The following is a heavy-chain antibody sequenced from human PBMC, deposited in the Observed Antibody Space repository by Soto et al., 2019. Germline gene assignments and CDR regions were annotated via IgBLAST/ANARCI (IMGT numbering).Heavy chain of an antibody. D-gene: IGHD6-6*01. V-gene: IGHV3-21*01. CDR2: ISSSSSYI. CDR3: AVIAALNHFDY. J-gene: IGHJ4*02. CDR1: GFTFSSYS. Sequence: GGSLRLSCAASGFTFSSYSMNWVRQAPGEGLEWVSSISSSSSYIYYADSVKGRFTISRDNAKNSLYLQMNSLRAEDTAVYYCAVIAALNHFDYWGQGTLVTVSS.